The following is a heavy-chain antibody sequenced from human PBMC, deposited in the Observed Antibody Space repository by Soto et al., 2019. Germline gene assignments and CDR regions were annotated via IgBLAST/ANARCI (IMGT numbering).Heavy chain of an antibody. Sequence: EVQLLESGGGLVQPGGSLRLSCAASGFTFSSYAMSWVRQAPGKGLERVSVIRGSGSSTYYADSVKGRFTISRDNSKKTLYVQMNSLRAEDTAVYYCAKMSDFWSGSPTYHFDYWGQGTQVTVSS. J-gene: IGHJ4*02. V-gene: IGHV3-23*01. CDR1: GFTFSSYA. D-gene: IGHD3-3*01. CDR3: AKMSDFWSGSPTYHFDY. CDR2: IRGSGSST.